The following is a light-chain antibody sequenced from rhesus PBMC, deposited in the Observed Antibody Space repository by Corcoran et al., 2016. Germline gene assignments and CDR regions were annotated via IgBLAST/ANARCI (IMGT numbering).Light chain of an antibody. J-gene: IGKJ1*01. CDR2: KAS. CDR1: QGINNW. Sequence: DIQMTQSPSSLSASVGDTVTITCRASQGINNWLAWYQQKQGKAPKALIYKASRLQTGVPSRFSGSGSGTYFTLTISSLQSEDFATYYCQQYSTKPRTFGQGTKVEIK. CDR3: QQYSTKPRT. V-gene: IGKV1-22*01.